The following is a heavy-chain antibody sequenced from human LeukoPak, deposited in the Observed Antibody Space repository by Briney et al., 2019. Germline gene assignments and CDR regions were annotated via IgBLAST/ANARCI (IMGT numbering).Heavy chain of an antibody. J-gene: IGHJ4*02. CDR1: GGTFSSYA. CDR2: IIPIFGTA. Sequence: SVKVSCKASGGTFSSYAISWVRQAPGQGLEWMGGIIPIFGTANYAQKSQGRVTITADESTSTAYMELSSLRSEDTAVYYCARGPHIVVVPAAIEYYFDYWGQGTLVTVSS. D-gene: IGHD2-2*01. V-gene: IGHV1-69*13. CDR3: ARGPHIVVVPAAIEYYFDY.